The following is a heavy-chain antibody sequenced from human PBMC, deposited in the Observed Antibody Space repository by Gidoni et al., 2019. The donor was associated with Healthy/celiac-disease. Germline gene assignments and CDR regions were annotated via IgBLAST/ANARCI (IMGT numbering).Heavy chain of an antibody. CDR3: ARSAEKIAAAPYYFDY. CDR1: GLPFSSYS. D-gene: IGHD6-13*01. J-gene: IGHJ4*02. Sequence: EVQLVESGGGLVKPGGSLRLSCAASGLPFSSYSMNWVRQAPGKGLEWVSSISSSSSYIDYADSVKGRFTISRDNAKNSLYLQMNSLGAEDTAVYYCARSAEKIAAAPYYFDYWGQGTLVTVSS. V-gene: IGHV3-21*01. CDR2: ISSSSSYI.